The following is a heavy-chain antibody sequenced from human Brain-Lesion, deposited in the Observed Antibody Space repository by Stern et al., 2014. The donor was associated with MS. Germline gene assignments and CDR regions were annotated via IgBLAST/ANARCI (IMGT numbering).Heavy chain of an antibody. Sequence: QIQLMQSGAEVKKPGASVKVSCKVSGYTLTEFSMHWVRPAPRQGLEWMGGFDPEAGETIYAQKFQGRVTITEDTSTDTASMDLSSLRSEDTAVYYCATLSPGAGGNYYRHFDYWGQGTLVTVSS. J-gene: IGHJ4*02. D-gene: IGHD1-26*01. CDR1: GYTLTEFS. CDR2: FDPEAGET. V-gene: IGHV1-24*01. CDR3: ATLSPGAGGNYYRHFDY.